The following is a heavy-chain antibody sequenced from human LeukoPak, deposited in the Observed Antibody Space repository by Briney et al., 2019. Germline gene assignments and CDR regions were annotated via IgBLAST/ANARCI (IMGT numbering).Heavy chain of an antibody. D-gene: IGHD2-15*01. V-gene: IGHV3-23*01. Sequence: GGSLRLSCAASGFTFSSFAMSWVRQAPGQGLEWVSAISDNSGNTYYADSVKGRFTISRDNSKNTLYLQMNSLRAEDTAVYYCAKGQVVVAATNFDYWGQGTPVIVSS. J-gene: IGHJ4*02. CDR1: GFTFSSFA. CDR3: AKGQVVVAATNFDY. CDR2: ISDNSGNT.